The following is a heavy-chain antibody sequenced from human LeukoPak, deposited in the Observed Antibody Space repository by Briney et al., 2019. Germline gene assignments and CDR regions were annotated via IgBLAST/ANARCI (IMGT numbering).Heavy chain of an antibody. J-gene: IGHJ6*02. D-gene: IGHD3-10*01. V-gene: IGHV3-21*01. Sequence: PGGSLRLSCAASVFTLSDYIMNCVRPAPGKGLGWVSSISSSSNYIYYADSVKAGFTISRDNTKNSIHLQMNSMRAEDTAVYYCAKDLKSMVRGACMDAWGQGTTVTVSS. CDR1: VFTLSDYI. CDR2: ISSSSNYI. CDR3: AKDLKSMVRGACMDA.